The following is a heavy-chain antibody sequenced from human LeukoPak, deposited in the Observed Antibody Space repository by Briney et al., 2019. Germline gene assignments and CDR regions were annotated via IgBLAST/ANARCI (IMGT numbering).Heavy chain of an antibody. CDR1: GYTFTGYY. D-gene: IGHD3-16*01. CDR2: INPNSGGT. V-gene: IGHV1-2*06. J-gene: IGHJ4*02. Sequence: ASVKVSCKASGYTFTGYYMHWVRQAPGQGLEWMGRINPNSGGTNYAQKFQGRVTMTRDTSISTAYMELGRLRSDDTAVYYCARDDCLWGTYDYWGQGTLVTVSS. CDR3: ARDDCLWGTYDY.